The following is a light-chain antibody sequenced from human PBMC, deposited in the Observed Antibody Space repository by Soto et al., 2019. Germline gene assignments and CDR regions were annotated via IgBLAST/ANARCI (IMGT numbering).Light chain of an antibody. V-gene: IGKV3-15*01. Sequence: EIVLTQSPATLSVSPGERATLSCRASQSVSSYLAWYQQKPGQAPRLLIYGASIRATGIPARFTGSGSGTEFTLTISSLQSEDFAVYYCQQYNSWPETFGQGTKVDIK. CDR1: QSVSSY. CDR3: QQYNSWPET. J-gene: IGKJ1*01. CDR2: GAS.